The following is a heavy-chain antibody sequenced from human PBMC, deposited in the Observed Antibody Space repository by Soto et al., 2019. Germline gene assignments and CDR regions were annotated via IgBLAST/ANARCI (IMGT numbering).Heavy chain of an antibody. CDR3: AKRPHIAASIHWYIDL. Sequence: EVQLLESGGGLVQPGGSLTLSCAASGFTFSNYAMSWVRQAPGKGLEWVSSISGSGGSTWYADSVKGRFTISRDNSNKNLYLQMDSLRAEDTALFYCAKRPHIAASIHWYIDLWGRGTLVTVSS. D-gene: IGHD6-13*01. V-gene: IGHV3-23*01. J-gene: IGHJ2*01. CDR1: GFTFSNYA. CDR2: ISGSGGST.